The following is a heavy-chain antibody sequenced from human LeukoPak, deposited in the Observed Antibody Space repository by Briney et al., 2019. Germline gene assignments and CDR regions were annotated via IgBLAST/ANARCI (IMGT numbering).Heavy chain of an antibody. J-gene: IGHJ6*02. CDR1: GFTFSIYA. Sequence: GGSLRLSCAASGFTFSIYAMSWVRQAPGKGLEWVSAISGSGGSTYYADSVKGRFTISRDNSKNTLYLQMNSLRAEDTAVYYCAKSSWQRRDYYYGMDVWGQGTTVTVSS. CDR2: ISGSGGST. D-gene: IGHD6-13*01. CDR3: AKSSWQRRDYYYGMDV. V-gene: IGHV3-23*01.